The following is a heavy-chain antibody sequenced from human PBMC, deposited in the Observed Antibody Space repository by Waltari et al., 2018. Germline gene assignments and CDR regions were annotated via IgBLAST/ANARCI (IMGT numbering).Heavy chain of an antibody. CDR3: AKGGADEPIGY. CDR1: GASISSGGYY. V-gene: IGHV4-31*03. Sequence: QVQLQESGPGLVKPSETLSLTCTVSGASISSGGYYYSWIRQHPGKGLEWIGYIYYSGSTSYNPSLKSRVTISIDTSKNQFSLRLTSVTAADTAVYYCAKGGADEPIGYWGQGILVTVSS. CDR2: IYYSGST. J-gene: IGHJ4*02. D-gene: IGHD3-16*01.